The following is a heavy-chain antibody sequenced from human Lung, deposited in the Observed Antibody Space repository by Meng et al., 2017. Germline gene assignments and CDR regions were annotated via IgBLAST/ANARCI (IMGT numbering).Heavy chain of an antibody. CDR1: GYTFTTYG. Sequence: QVTLMQSGADVKKPGASVKVSCKASGYTFTTYGISWVRQAPGQGLEWMGWISPYNGYTSSIQKFQGRVTMTTDTSTSTAYMELMSLGSDDTAVYYCAILSHCTGGTCYPYDYWGQGTLVTVSS. J-gene: IGHJ4*02. CDR3: AILSHCTGGTCYPYDY. CDR2: ISPYNGYT. D-gene: IGHD2-15*01. V-gene: IGHV1-18*01.